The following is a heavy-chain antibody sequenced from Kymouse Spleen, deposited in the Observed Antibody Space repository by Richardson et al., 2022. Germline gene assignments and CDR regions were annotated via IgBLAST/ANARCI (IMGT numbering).Heavy chain of an antibody. CDR2: INHSGST. CDR3: ARVTGTTRFDY. Sequence: QVQLQQWGAGLLKPSETLSLTCAVYGGSFSGYYWSWIRQPPGKGLEWIGEINHSGSTNYNPSLKSRVTISVDTSKNQFSLKLSSVTAADTAVYYCARVTGTTRFDYWGQGTLVTVSS. V-gene: IGHV4-34*01. J-gene: IGHJ4*02. CDR1: GGSFSGYY. D-gene: IGHD1-7*01.